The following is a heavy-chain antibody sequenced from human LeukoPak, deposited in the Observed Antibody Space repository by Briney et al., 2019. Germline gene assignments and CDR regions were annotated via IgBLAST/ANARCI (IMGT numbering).Heavy chain of an antibody. D-gene: IGHD2-15*01. J-gene: IGHJ6*02. CDR1: GGSISKSNQY. Sequence: SETLSLTCTVSGGSISKSNQYWGWIRQPPGKGLEWVGSVYYTGSKYYNPSFKSRVTIYGDTSKNQISLELTSVTAAATAAYYCARQKGPRDITSLPLMDVWGQGTTVTVSS. CDR2: VYYTGSK. CDR3: ARQKGPRDITSLPLMDV. V-gene: IGHV4-39*01.